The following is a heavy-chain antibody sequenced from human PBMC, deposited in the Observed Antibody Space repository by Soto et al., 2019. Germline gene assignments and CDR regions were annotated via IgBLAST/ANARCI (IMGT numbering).Heavy chain of an antibody. CDR3: AKRGVYNPDY. D-gene: IGHD1-1*01. Sequence: GGSLRLSCSASGFTFASYTMNWVRQAPGKGLECVSSISGSGGNTYYADSVKGRFTISRDNSKNTLYLQMTSLRVDDTAVYYCAKRGVYNPDYWGQGTLVTVSS. CDR2: ISGSGGNT. V-gene: IGHV3-23*01. CDR1: GFTFASYT. J-gene: IGHJ4*02.